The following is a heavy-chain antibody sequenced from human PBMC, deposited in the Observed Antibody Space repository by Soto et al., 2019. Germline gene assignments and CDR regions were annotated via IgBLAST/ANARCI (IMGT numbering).Heavy chain of an antibody. D-gene: IGHD6-6*01. CDR2: INPNSGGT. J-gene: IGHJ6*02. CDR3: ARSLTSSSSGYYYYGMDV. CDR1: GYTFTGYY. V-gene: IGHV1-2*04. Sequence: ASVKVSCKASGYTFTGYYMHWVRQAPGQGLEWMGWINPNSGGTNFAQNFQGWVTMTRDTSISTAYMELSRLRPDDTAVYYCARSLTSSSSGYYYYGMDVWGQGTTVTVSS.